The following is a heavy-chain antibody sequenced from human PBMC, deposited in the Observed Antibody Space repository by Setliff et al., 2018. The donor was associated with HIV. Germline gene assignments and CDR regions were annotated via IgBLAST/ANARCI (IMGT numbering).Heavy chain of an antibody. D-gene: IGHD3-10*01. J-gene: IGHJ6*03. CDR1: GGSISTSRYY. CDR3: ASLDGSESPYIYYYYMDV. V-gene: IGHV4-39*01. CDR2: INYRGNT. Sequence: SETLSLTCTVSGGSISTSRYYWGWIRQPPGKGLEWIGSINYRGNTYYNPSLKSRAAISVDTSKNQISLKLSSVTAADTAVYYCASLDGSESPYIYYYYMDVWGKGTAFTVSS.